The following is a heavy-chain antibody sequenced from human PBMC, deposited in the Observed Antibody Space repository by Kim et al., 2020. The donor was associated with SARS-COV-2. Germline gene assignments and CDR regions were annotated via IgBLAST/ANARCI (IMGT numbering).Heavy chain of an antibody. CDR2: IYYSGST. J-gene: IGHJ5*02. CDR1: GGSISSSSYY. D-gene: IGHD6-19*01. CDR3: ARQIRGLTVRIAVTGTLDP. Sequence: SETLSLTCTVSGGSISSSSYYWSWIRQPPGKGLEWIGSIYYSGSTYYNPSLKSRVTISVDTSKNQFSLNLSSVTAADTAVYYCARQIRGLTVRIAVTGTLDPWGQGTLVTVSS. V-gene: IGHV4-39*01.